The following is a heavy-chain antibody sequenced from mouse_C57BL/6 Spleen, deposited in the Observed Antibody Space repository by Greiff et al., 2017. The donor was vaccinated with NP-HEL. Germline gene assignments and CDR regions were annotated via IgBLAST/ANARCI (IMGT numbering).Heavy chain of an antibody. CDR2: INYDGSST. J-gene: IGHJ2*01. Sequence: VQLVGSEGGLVQPGSSMKLSCTASGFTFSDYYMAWFRQVPEKGLEWVANINYDGSSTYYLDSLKSRFIISRDNAKNILYLQMSSLKSEDTATYYCARESFFDYWGQGTTLTVSS. CDR1: GFTFSDYY. CDR3: ARESFFDY. V-gene: IGHV5-16*01.